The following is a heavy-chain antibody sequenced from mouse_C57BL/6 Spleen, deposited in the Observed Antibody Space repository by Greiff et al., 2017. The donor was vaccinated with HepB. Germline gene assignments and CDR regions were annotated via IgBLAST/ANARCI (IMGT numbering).Heavy chain of an antibody. CDR1: GYTFTSYW. J-gene: IGHJ3*01. CDR3: ARGGATGPSWFAY. Sequence: QVQLQQPGAELVKPGASVKLSCKASGYTFTSYWMHWVKQRPGQGLEWIGMIHPNSGSTNYNEKFKSKATLTVDKSSSTAYMQLSSLSSEDSAVYYCARGGATGPSWFAYWGQGTLVTVSA. D-gene: IGHD3-1*01. CDR2: IHPNSGST. V-gene: IGHV1-64*01.